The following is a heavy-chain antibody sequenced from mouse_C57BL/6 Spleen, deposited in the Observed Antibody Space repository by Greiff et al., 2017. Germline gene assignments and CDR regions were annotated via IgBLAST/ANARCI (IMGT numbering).Heavy chain of an antibody. CDR1: GYTFTSYD. J-gene: IGHJ2*01. D-gene: IGHD1-1*01. CDR3: AREGAITTVVAKNYFVY. V-gene: IGHV1-85*01. Sequence: VQLKQSGPELVKPGASVKLSCKASGYTFTSYDINWVKQRPGQGLEWIGWIYPRDGSTKYNEKFKGKATLTVDTSSSTAYMELHSLTSEDAAVYFCAREGAITTVVAKNYFVYWGQGTTLTVSS. CDR2: IYPRDGST.